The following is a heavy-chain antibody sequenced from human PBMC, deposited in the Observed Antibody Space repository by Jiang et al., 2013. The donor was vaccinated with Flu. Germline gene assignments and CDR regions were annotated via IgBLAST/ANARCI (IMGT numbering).Heavy chain of an antibody. V-gene: IGHV3-30*01. CDR2: ISYDGSNK. J-gene: IGHJ4*02. CDR1: GFTSVAML. Sequence: SGFTSVAMLCTGSATAPGKGLEWVAVISYDGSNKYYADSVKGRFTISRDNSKNTLYLQMNSLRAEDTAVYYCARDILQALGMEDYWGQGTLVTVSS. D-gene: IGHD2-15*01. CDR3: ARDILQALGMEDY.